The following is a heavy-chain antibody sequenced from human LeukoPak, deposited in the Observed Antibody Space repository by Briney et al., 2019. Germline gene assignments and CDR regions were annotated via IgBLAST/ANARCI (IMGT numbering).Heavy chain of an antibody. CDR1: GFTFSSTW. CDR3: AKNGGPHGMDV. Sequence: GGSLRLSCAASGFTFSSTWMSWVRQAPGKGLEWVANIKHDGSETNYVDSVKGRFTISRDNAKNSLHLQLNSLRVEDTAVYYCAKNGGPHGMDVWGQGTTVTVSS. J-gene: IGHJ6*02. CDR2: IKHDGSET. V-gene: IGHV3-7*02. D-gene: IGHD3-16*01.